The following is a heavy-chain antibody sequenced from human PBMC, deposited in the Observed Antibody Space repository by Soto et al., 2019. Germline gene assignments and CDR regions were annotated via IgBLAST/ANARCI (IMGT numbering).Heavy chain of an antibody. Sequence: QVQLVQSGAEVKKPGASVTVSCKASGYTFTNYGFSSVRQAPGQGLEWMGWISGYNGNTKYAEKFQNRVTMTTDTSTNTAHMELRSLRSDDTAVYYCAREGQAPYYYYGMDVWGQGTAVTVSS. CDR1: GYTFTNYG. J-gene: IGHJ6*02. CDR3: AREGQAPYYYYGMDV. V-gene: IGHV1-18*01. CDR2: ISGYNGNT.